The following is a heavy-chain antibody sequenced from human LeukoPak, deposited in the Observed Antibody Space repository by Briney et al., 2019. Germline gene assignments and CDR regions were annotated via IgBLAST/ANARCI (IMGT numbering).Heavy chain of an antibody. J-gene: IGHJ4*02. D-gene: IGHD3-3*01. V-gene: IGHV3-48*03. CDR1: GFTFSSYE. CDR3: AINYDFWSGYGYFDY. Sequence: GGSLRLSCAASGFTFSSYEMNWVRQAPGKGLEWVSYISSSGSTIYYADSVKGRFTISRDNAKNSLYLQMNSLRAEDTAVYYCAINYDFWSGYGYFDYWGQGTLVTVSS. CDR2: ISSSGSTI.